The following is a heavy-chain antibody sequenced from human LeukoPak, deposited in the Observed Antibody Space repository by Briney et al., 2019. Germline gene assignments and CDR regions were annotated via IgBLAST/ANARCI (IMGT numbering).Heavy chain of an antibody. CDR1: GVSISSHY. CDR2: IYYSGST. J-gene: IGHJ3*02. Sequence: SETLSLTCTVSGVSISSHYWSWIRQPPGKGLEWIGYIYYSGSTNYNPSLKSRVTISVDTSKNQFSLKLSSVTAADTAVYYCAREPIVVVGAFDIWGQGTMVTVSS. D-gene: IGHD3-22*01. CDR3: AREPIVVVGAFDI. V-gene: IGHV4-59*11.